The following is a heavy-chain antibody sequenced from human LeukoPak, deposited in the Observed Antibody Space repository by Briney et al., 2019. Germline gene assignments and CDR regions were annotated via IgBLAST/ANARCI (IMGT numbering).Heavy chain of an antibody. CDR2: IYAGGST. J-gene: IGHJ4*02. CDR1: GFTVSSNY. Sequence: GGSLRLSCAASGFTVSSNYMTWVRQAPGKGLEWVSVIYAGGSTYYADSVKGRFTISRDNAKNSLYLQMNSLRAEDTAVYYCRTYYYGSGSYPFDYWGQGTLVTVSS. D-gene: IGHD3-10*01. V-gene: IGHV3-53*01. CDR3: RTYYYGSGSYPFDY.